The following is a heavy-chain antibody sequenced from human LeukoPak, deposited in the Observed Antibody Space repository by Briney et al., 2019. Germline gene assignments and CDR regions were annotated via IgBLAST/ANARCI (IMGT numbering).Heavy chain of an antibody. CDR2: ISPNNGGT. J-gene: IGHJ4*02. CDR1: GYSFTGHY. CDR3: ARGVGGQFDY. V-gene: IGHV1-2*02. D-gene: IGHD2-2*01. Sequence: GASVKVSCKASGYSFTGHYMHWVRQAPRQGLEWMGWISPNNGGTNYAQKFQGRVTMTRDMSTSTVYMELSRLRSDDTAVYYCARGVGGQFDYWGQGTLVTVSS.